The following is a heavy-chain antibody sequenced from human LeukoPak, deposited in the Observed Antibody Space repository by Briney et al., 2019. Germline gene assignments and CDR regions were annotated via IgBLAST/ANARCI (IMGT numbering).Heavy chain of an antibody. J-gene: IGHJ4*02. CDR1: GINFRNHG. CDR3: ARVSPRSSLTTVTQYYFDY. CDR2: ITFDGSNK. D-gene: IGHD4-17*01. Sequence: GALKPFWATPGINFRNHGYHWGRQGPGQGPGWGGVITFDGSNKYYADSVKGRFTISRDNSKNTLYLQMNSLRAEDTAVYYCARVSPRSSLTTVTQYYFDYWGQGTLVTVSS. V-gene: IGHV3-30*04.